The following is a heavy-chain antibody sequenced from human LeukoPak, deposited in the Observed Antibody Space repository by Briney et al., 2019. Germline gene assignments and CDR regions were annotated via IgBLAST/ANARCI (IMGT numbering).Heavy chain of an antibody. CDR1: GFTFRNYA. Sequence: GSLRLSCAASGFTFRNYAMTWVRQAPGKGLEWVPAISGSGGRSYYADSVKGRFTISRDNSKSTLFLQMNSLRAEDTAIYYCAKDPMVRGATYDYWGQGTLVTVSS. J-gene: IGHJ4*02. D-gene: IGHD3-10*01. CDR2: ISGSGGRS. V-gene: IGHV3-23*01. CDR3: AKDPMVRGATYDY.